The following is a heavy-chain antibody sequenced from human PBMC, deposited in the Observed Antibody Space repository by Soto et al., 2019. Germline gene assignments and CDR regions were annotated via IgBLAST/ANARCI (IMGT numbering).Heavy chain of an antibody. CDR2: ISYDGSNK. CDR3: AKPRTIGNWYFDL. V-gene: IGHV3-30*18. D-gene: IGHD1-26*01. CDR1: GFTFSSYD. J-gene: IGHJ2*01. Sequence: GGSLRLSCAASGFTFSSYDMHWVRQAPGKGLEWVAVISYDGSNKFYADSVKGRFTISRDNSKNTVFLQMNGLRGDDTAVYYCAKPRTIGNWYFDLWGRGTLVTVSS.